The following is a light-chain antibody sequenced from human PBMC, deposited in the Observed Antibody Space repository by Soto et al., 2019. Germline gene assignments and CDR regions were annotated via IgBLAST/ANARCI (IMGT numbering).Light chain of an antibody. CDR2: QVS. CDR3: SSYTSSGTWV. CDR1: SSDVGSYNR. J-gene: IGLJ3*02. V-gene: IGLV2-18*02. Sequence: QSALTQPPSVSGSPGQSVTISCTGTSSDVGSYNRVSWYQQPPGTAPKLMICQVSNRPSGVPDRFSGSKSGNTASLTISALKAEDEGDYYCSSYTSSGTWVFGGGTKLTVL.